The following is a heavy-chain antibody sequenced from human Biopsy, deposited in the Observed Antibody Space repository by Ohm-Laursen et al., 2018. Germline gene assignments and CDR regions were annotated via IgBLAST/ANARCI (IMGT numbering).Heavy chain of an antibody. J-gene: IGHJ5*01. CDR2: INPSGGST. Sequence: ASVKVSCKASGYSFTSYYMHWVRQAPGQGLEWMGIINPSGGSTDYAQKFQGRVTMTRDTSTSTVYMELISLRSNDTAVYYCAKGGHKAWLDSWGQGALVTVSS. D-gene: IGHD1-26*01. CDR3: AKGGHKAWLDS. V-gene: IGHV1-46*01. CDR1: GYSFTSYY.